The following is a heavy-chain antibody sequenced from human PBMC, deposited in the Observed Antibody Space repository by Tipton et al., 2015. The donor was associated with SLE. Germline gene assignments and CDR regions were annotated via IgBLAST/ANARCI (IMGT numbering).Heavy chain of an antibody. CDR3: ARGEYTNNWYADRFDY. CDR1: GFTFSSYW. D-gene: IGHD6-13*01. V-gene: IGHV3-7*01. J-gene: IGHJ4*02. Sequence: SLRLSCAASGFTFSSYWMSWVRQAPGKGLEWVANIKQDGSEKYYVDSVKGRFTISRDNAKNSLYLQMNSLRAEDTAVYYCARGEYTNNWYADRFDYWGQGILVTVSS. CDR2: IKQDGSEK.